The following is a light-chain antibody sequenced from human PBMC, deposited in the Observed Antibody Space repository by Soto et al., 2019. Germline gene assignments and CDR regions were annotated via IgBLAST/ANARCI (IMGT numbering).Light chain of an antibody. J-gene: IGLJ3*02. V-gene: IGLV1-44*01. CDR1: SSNIGSNA. CDR2: SDD. CDR3: AAWGDSLNTWV. Sequence: QSVLTQPPSASATPGQTVTISCSGSSSNIGSNAVSWYQHFPGTAPKVLIYSDDQRPSGVPDRFSGSKSGTSASLAISGLQAEDEADYFCAAWGDSLNTWVFGGGTKVTAL.